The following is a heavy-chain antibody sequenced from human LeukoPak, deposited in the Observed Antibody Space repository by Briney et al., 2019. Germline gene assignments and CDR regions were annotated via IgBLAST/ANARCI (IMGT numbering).Heavy chain of an antibody. Sequence: SVTLSLTCTVSGGSISNYYWSWIRQPPGKGLEWIGYIYYSGTSIYSPSLYSRVTMSVDTSKNQFSLKLTSGAAADTAVFYCAEGANFGYSGLEAFYIWGQGTIGTGSS. CDR2: IYYSGTS. CDR3: AEGANFGYSGLEAFYI. D-gene: IGHD2-15*01. J-gene: IGHJ3*02. V-gene: IGHV4-59*01. CDR1: GGSISNYY.